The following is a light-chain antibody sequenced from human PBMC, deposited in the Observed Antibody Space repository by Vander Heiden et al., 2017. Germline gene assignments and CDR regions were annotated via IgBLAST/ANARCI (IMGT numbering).Light chain of an antibody. CDR3: QQYNSYSQYT. V-gene: IGKV1-5*03. CDR1: QSLRQW. CDR2: EAS. Sequence: DIQMTQSPSTLSASVGERVTITCRSSQSLRQWMACHHQEPGQHPKLLIYEASNLKSGVPSRLSGSRSGTEFTLTISSLQPDDFATYYCQQYNSYSQYTFGQGTKLEIK. J-gene: IGKJ2*01.